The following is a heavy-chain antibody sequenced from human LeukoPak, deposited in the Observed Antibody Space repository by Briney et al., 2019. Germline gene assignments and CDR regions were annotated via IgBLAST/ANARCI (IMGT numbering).Heavy chain of an antibody. CDR3: ARDRYSNSFYYYYAMDV. V-gene: IGHV4-34*01. Sequence: SETLSLTCAVYGGSFSGYYWNWIRQPPGKGLEWIGEFYHSGSTNYNPSLKSRVTISVDTSKNQFSLKLSSVTAADTAVYYCARDRYSNSFYYYYAMDVWGQGTTVTVSS. D-gene: IGHD4-11*01. CDR2: FYHSGST. CDR1: GGSFSGYY. J-gene: IGHJ6*02.